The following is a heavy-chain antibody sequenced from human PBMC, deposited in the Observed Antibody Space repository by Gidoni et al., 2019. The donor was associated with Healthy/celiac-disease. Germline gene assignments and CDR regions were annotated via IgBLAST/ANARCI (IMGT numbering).Heavy chain of an antibody. D-gene: IGHD4-17*01. CDR1: GFTFSSYG. CDR2: ISYDGSNK. J-gene: IGHJ6*02. V-gene: IGHV3-30*18. CDR3: AKDTEYGDSDYYYYYGMDV. Sequence: QVQLVESGGGVVQPGWSLRLSCAASGFTFSSYGLNWVRQAPGKGLEWVAVISYDGSNKYYADSVKGRFTISRDNSKNTLYLQMNSLRAEDTAVYYCAKDTEYGDSDYYYYYGMDVWGQGTTVTVSS.